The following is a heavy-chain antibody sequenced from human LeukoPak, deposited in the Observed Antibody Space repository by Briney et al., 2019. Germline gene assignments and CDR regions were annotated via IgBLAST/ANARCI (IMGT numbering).Heavy chain of an antibody. J-gene: IGHJ5*02. CDR3: ARRGAAAGQYNWFDP. CDR1: GYSFTSYW. CDR2: IYPGDSDT. Sequence: GESLKISCKGSGYSFTSYWIGWVRQMPGKGLEWMGIIYPGDSDTRYSPSFQGQVTISADKSISTAYLQWSSLEASDTAMYYCARRGAAAGQYNWFDPWGQGTLVTVSS. V-gene: IGHV5-51*01. D-gene: IGHD6-13*01.